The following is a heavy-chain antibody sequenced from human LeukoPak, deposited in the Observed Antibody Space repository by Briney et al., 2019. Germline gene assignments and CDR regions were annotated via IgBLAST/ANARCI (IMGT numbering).Heavy chain of an antibody. V-gene: IGHV1-2*02. CDR1: GYTFTDYY. CDR3: ALEVYYSDNSAFDY. J-gene: IGHJ4*01. D-gene: IGHD4-11*01. CDR2: MDPKSGET. Sequence: ASVKVSCKASGYTFTDYYIHWVRQAPGQGLGWMGWMDPKSGETNHAQRFQGRVIMTRDTSITTAYMGLSRLRSDDTAVYYCALEVYYSDNSAFDYWGQGTLVTVSS.